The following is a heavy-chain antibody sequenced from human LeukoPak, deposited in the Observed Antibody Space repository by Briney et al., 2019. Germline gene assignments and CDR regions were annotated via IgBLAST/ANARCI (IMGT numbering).Heavy chain of an antibody. CDR3: AKDEQQLVRGRGYFDY. Sequence: RGSLRLSFAASGFTFSSYAMSWVRQAPGKGLEWVSAISGSGGSTYYADSVKGRFTISRDNSKNTLYLQMNSLRAEDTAVYYCAKDEQQLVRGRGYFDYWGQGTLVTVSS. CDR2: ISGSGGST. CDR1: GFTFSSYA. J-gene: IGHJ4*02. D-gene: IGHD6-13*01. V-gene: IGHV3-23*01.